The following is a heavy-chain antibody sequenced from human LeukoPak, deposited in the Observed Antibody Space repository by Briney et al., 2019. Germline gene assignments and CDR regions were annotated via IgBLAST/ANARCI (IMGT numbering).Heavy chain of an antibody. Sequence: ASMKVSCKASGYTFTSYDINWVRQATGQGLEWMGWMNPNSGNTGYAQKFQGRVTMTRNTSINTVYMELSSLTSEDTAVYYCARGSCSSTTCYTGYYYYYGMDVWGQGTTVTVSS. CDR3: ARGSCSSTTCYTGYYYYYGMDV. CDR2: MNPNSGNT. CDR1: GYTFTSYD. J-gene: IGHJ6*02. V-gene: IGHV1-8*01. D-gene: IGHD2-2*02.